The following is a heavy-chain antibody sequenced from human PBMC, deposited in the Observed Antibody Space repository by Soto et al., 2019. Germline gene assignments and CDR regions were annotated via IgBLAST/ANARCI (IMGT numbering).Heavy chain of an antibody. D-gene: IGHD1-26*01. CDR3: IRDFGEVGSTNAFDI. CDR1: GFTFRSYW. CDR2: INSDGSDT. J-gene: IGHJ3*02. Sequence: PVGSLRLSCAASGFTFRSYWMHWVRQAPGKGLVWVSRINSDGSDTSYADFVEGRFTTSRDNAKNTLYLQMNSLRAEDTAVYFCIRDFGEVGSTNAFDIWGRRTVVTVSS. V-gene: IGHV3-74*01.